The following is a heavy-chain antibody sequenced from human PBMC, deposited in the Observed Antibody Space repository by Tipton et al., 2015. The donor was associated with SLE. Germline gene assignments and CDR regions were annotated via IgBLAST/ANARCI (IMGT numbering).Heavy chain of an antibody. J-gene: IGHJ3*02. V-gene: IGHV4-34*01. CDR2: INHSGST. CDR3: ARAGGNLDAFDI. CDR1: GFTFSSYG. D-gene: IGHD4-23*01. Sequence: LRLSCAASGFTFSSYGMHWVRQAPGKGLEWIGEINHSGSTNYNPSLKSRVTISVDTSKNQFSLKLSSVTAADTAVYYCARAGGNLDAFDIWGQGTMVTVSS.